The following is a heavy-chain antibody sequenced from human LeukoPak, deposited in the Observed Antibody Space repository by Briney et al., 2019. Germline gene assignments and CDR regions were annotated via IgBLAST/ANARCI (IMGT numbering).Heavy chain of an antibody. CDR2: ISSTSDPI. V-gene: IGHV3-48*01. D-gene: IGHD3-9*01. CDR3: ARDIFFTELRYFDLSPSDL. CDR1: GFNFSTYS. Sequence: GGSLEHPLAASGFNFSTYSMNWVRQAPGKGLEWLSYISSTSDPIYYADSVKSRFTIFRDNAQNSLYLQMESLRAEDTALYYCARDIFFTELRYFDLSPSDLWGQGTMVAVSS. J-gene: IGHJ3*01.